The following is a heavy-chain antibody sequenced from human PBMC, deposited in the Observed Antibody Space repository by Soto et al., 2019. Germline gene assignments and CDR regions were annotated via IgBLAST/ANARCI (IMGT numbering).Heavy chain of an antibody. Sequence: SETLSLTCTVSGGSVSSGSYYWSWIRQPPGKGLEWIGYIFYSGSTNYNPSLKSRVAISVDTSKNQFSLKLTSVTAADTAVYYCARGNYYDSSGYYPPYFQHWGQGTLVTVSS. CDR2: IFYSGST. CDR3: ARGNYYDSSGYYPPYFQH. CDR1: GGSVSSGSYY. J-gene: IGHJ1*01. V-gene: IGHV4-61*01. D-gene: IGHD3-22*01.